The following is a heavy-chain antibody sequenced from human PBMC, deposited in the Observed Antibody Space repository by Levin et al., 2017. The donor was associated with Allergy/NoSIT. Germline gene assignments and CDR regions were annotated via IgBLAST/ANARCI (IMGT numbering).Heavy chain of an antibody. Sequence: NPSETLSLTCTVSGGSISGYYCTWVRQPPGKGLEWIGVVHSSGSTESNPSLKSRVTMSGDTSKNQFSLKLSSVTAADTAVDYCAKHTNFFRGSHVGWFDPWGQGTLVTVSS. CDR1: GGSISGYY. CDR2: VHSSGST. V-gene: IGHV4-59*08. CDR3: AKHTNFFRGSHVGWFDP. J-gene: IGHJ5*02. D-gene: IGHD1-26*01.